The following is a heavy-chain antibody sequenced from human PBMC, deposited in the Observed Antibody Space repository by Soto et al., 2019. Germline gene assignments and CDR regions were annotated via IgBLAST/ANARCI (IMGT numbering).Heavy chain of an antibody. V-gene: IGHV1-69*06. J-gene: IGHJ6*02. D-gene: IGHD6-6*01. CDR1: GGTFSSYA. Sequence: ASVKVSCKASGGTFSSYAISWVRQAPGQGLEWMGGIIPIFGTANYAQKFQGRVTITADKSTSTAYMELSSLRSEDTAVYYCARAVRVPGGLYSSSLWSPDYYYGMDVWGQGTTVTVSS. CDR3: ARAVRVPGGLYSSSLWSPDYYYGMDV. CDR2: IIPIFGTA.